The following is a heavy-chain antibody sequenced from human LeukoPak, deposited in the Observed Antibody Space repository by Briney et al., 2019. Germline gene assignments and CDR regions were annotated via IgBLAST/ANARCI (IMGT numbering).Heavy chain of an antibody. CDR3: ARDHYYDSSGYFFPLDY. CDR2: IYSGGST. J-gene: IGHJ4*02. V-gene: IGHV3-66*02. Sequence: GGSLRLSCAASGFTVSSNYMSWVRQAPGKGLEWVSVIYSGGSTYYADSVKGRFTISRDNSKNTLYLQMNSLRAEDTAVYYCARDHYYDSSGYFFPLDYWGQGTLVTVSS. D-gene: IGHD3-22*01. CDR1: GFTVSSNY.